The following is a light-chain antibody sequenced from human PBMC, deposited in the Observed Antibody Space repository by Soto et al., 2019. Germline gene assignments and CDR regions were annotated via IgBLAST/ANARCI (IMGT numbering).Light chain of an antibody. Sequence: QSVLTQPPSASGTPGQRVTISCSGSSSNIGGNTVSWYQQLPGTAPKLFIYSNNQRPSGVPDRFSGSKSGTSASLAISGLQSEDEADYYCAAWDDSLNGVVFGGGTKLTVL. CDR3: AAWDDSLNGVV. CDR2: SNN. J-gene: IGLJ2*01. V-gene: IGLV1-44*01. CDR1: SSNIGGNT.